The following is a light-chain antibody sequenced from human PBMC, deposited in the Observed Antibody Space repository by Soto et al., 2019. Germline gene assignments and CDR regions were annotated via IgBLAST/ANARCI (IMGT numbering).Light chain of an antibody. V-gene: IGKV3-15*01. CDR2: GAS. J-gene: IGKJ4*01. CDR1: QSVGNN. CDR3: QQYDNLVT. Sequence: ETVMTQSPATLSVSPGERATLSCRASQSVGNNLAWYRQKPGQAPSLLIYGASTRATGIPARFSGSGSGTEITLTISRLQSEDFATYYCQQYDNLVTFGGGTKVEIK.